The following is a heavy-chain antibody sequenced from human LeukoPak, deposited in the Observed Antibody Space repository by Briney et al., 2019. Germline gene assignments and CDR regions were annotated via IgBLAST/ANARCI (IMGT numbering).Heavy chain of an antibody. D-gene: IGHD5-24*01. CDR1: GGSISSSSYY. CDR2: IYYSGST. V-gene: IGHV4-39*07. Sequence: KSSETLSLTCTVSGGSISSSSYYWGWIRQPPGKGLEWIGSIYYSGSTNYNPSLKSRVTISVDTSKNQFSLKLSSVTAADTAVYYCARGREEVDGYNYYFDYWGQGTLVTVSS. J-gene: IGHJ4*02. CDR3: ARGREEVDGYNYYFDY.